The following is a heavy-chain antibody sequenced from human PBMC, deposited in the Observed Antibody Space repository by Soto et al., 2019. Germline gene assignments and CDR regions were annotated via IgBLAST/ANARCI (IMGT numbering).Heavy chain of an antibody. J-gene: IGHJ4*02. CDR1: GFTVNSNY. CDR2: IYSGGST. Sequence: EVQLVESGGGLIQPGGSLRLSCAASGFTVNSNYMSWVRQAPGKGLEWVSVIYSGGSTYYADSVKGRFTISRDNSKNTLYLQMNSLRAEDTAVYYCARDEVAVAGYYFDYWGQGTLVTVSS. CDR3: ARDEVAVAGYYFDY. D-gene: IGHD6-19*01. V-gene: IGHV3-53*01.